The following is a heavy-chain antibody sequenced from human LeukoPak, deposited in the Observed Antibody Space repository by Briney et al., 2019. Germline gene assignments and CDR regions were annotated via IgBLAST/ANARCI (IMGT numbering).Heavy chain of an antibody. CDR2: INWSGGST. CDR3: ARAPITSPFYFDY. J-gene: IGHJ4*02. D-gene: IGHD2-2*01. V-gene: IGHV3-20*04. Sequence: PGGSLRLPCTASGFAVDEHGMSWVRQVPGKGLEWVSGINWSGGSTGYADPLRGRFTISRDNAKNSLYLQMDSLRAEDTALYYCARAPITSPFYFDYWGQGTLVTVSS. CDR1: GFAVDEHG.